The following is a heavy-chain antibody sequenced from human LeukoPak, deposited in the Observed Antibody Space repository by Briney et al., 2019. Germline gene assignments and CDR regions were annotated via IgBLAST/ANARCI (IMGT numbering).Heavy chain of an antibody. CDR3: ARASYDFLTAFYIDY. CDR2: IFHSGST. V-gene: IGHV4-4*02. J-gene: IGHJ4*02. Sequence: SETLSLTCAVSGGSIPNSNWWSWVRQFPGKGLEWIGEIFHSGSTNYNPSLKSRVDISVDKSKNQFSLRLTSVTAADTAVYFCARASYDFLTAFYIDYWGRGTLVTVSA. D-gene: IGHD3-9*01. CDR1: GGSIPNSNW.